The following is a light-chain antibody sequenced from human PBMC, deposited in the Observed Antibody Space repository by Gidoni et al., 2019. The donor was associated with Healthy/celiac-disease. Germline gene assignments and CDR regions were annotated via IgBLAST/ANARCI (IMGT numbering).Light chain of an antibody. V-gene: IGKV1-39*01. CDR2: AAS. CDR3: QQSYSTPRT. J-gene: IGKJ2*01. CDR1: QSISSY. Sequence: DIQMTQSPSSLSASVGDRVTITCRASQSISSYLNWYQQKPGKAPKLLIYAASSLQSGVPSRFSGSGSGTDFTLTISSLQPADFATYYCQQSYSTPRTFXXXTKLEIK.